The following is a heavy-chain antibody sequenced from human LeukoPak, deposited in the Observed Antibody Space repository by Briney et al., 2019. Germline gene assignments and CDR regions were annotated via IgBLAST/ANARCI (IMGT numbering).Heavy chain of an antibody. CDR3: ARDLSVAGTRWFDP. CDR2: IYYSGST. D-gene: IGHD6-19*01. V-gene: IGHV4-39*07. Sequence: SETLSLTCTVSGGSISSSSYYWGWIRQPPGKGLEWIGSIYYSGSTYYNPSLKSRVTISVDTSKNQFSLKLSSVTAADTAVYYCARDLSVAGTRWFDPWGQGTLVTVSS. J-gene: IGHJ5*02. CDR1: GGSISSSSYY.